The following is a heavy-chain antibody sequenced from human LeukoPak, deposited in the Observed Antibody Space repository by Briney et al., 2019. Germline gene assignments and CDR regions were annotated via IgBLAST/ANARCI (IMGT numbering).Heavy chain of an antibody. D-gene: IGHD1-26*01. V-gene: IGHV3-66*01. J-gene: IGHJ4*02. Sequence: GGSLRLSCAASGFTFSSYWMSWVRQAPGKGLEWVSVIYSGGSTYYADSVKGRFTISRDNSKNTLYLQMNSLRAEDTAVYYCASWSYYWDYFDYWGQGTLVTVSS. CDR1: GFTFSSYW. CDR2: IYSGGST. CDR3: ASWSYYWDYFDY.